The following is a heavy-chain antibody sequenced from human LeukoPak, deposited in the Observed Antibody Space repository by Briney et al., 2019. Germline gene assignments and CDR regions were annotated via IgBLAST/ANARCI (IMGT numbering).Heavy chain of an antibody. V-gene: IGHV4-4*07. J-gene: IGHJ4*02. CDR1: GGSISNYF. CDR3: ARGPRNSDWYSIDY. CDR2: IYTSGST. D-gene: IGHD6-19*01. Sequence: SQTLSLTCTVSGGSISNYFWSWIRQPAGKGLEWIGRIYTSGSTDYNPSLRSRVTMSVDTSKNQFSLKLNSVTAADTAVYYCARGPRNSDWYSIDYWGQGTLATVSS.